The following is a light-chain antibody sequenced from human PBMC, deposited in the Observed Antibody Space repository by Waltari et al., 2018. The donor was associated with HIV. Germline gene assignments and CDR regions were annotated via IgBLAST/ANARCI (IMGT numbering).Light chain of an antibody. Sequence: SYQLTQPPSLSVAPGQTATITCGGDYLRTKNFRGYQQKPGQAPLLVIFKNINRPSGIPERFSGSNSGNTAILTISAAQVADEADYYCQVWDSSTVIFGSGTTVTV. CDR1: YLRTKN. CDR2: KNI. J-gene: IGLJ1*01. CDR3: QVWDSSTVI. V-gene: IGLV3-9*01.